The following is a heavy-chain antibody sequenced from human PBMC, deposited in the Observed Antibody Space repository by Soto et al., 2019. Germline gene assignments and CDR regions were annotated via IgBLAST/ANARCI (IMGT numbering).Heavy chain of an antibody. CDR1: GGSISSGGYY. CDR3: ARWNYYFEY. J-gene: IGHJ4*02. Sequence: SETLSLTCTVSGGSISSGGYYWSWIRHHPGKGLEWIGYIYYSVSTSYNPSLKSRVTISVDTSKNQFSLKLSSVTAADTAVYYCARWNYYFEYWGQGTMVTVSS. D-gene: IGHD1-1*01. V-gene: IGHV4-31*03. CDR2: IYYSVST.